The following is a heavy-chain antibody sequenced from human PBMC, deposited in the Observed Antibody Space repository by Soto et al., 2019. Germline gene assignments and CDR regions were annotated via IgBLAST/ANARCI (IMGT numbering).Heavy chain of an antibody. Sequence: QVQLQESGPGLVKPSETLSLTCTVSGGSISSYYWSWIRQPPGKGLEWIGYIYYSGSTNYHPSLKSRVAISVDTSKNQFSLKLSSVTAADTAVYYCASQSYSSSFKNYYYYGMDVWGQGTTVTVSS. V-gene: IGHV4-59*01. CDR2: IYYSGST. CDR1: GGSISSYY. CDR3: ASQSYSSSFKNYYYYGMDV. D-gene: IGHD6-6*01. J-gene: IGHJ6*02.